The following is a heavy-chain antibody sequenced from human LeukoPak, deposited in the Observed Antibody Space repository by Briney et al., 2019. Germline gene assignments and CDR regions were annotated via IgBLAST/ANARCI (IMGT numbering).Heavy chain of an antibody. CDR1: GESSCAYF. CDR3: ARGSSFDGYCSAGACDAGYYDS. V-gene: IGHV4-34*01. J-gene: IGHJ4*02. Sequence: PSETLSLTCAVYGESSCAYFWYWIRQAPGKPREYMGQINHRGSSHYNPSLKTRATLAVDTSKNQFSLRLTSVTAADTAVYFCARGSSFDGYCSAGACDAGYYDSWGEGTPVTVSS. D-gene: IGHD2-15*01. CDR2: INHRGSS.